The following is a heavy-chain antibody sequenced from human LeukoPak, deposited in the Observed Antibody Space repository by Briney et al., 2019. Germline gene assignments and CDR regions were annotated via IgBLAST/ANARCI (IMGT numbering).Heavy chain of an antibody. CDR2: IYYSGST. V-gene: IGHV4-59*01. CDR3: ARITYYYGSGSYQFDY. D-gene: IGHD3-10*01. J-gene: IGHJ4*02. Sequence: KPSENLSPNPSVPGGSISSFYWGWIRPPPGKGLEGGGFIYYSGSTHYSPSLKSRVTMSVDTSKHQFSLKLSSVTAADTAVYYCARITYYYGSGSYQFDYWGQGTLVTVSS. CDR1: GGSISSFY.